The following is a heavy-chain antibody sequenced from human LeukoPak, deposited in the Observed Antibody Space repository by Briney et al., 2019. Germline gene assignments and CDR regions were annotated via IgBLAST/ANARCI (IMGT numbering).Heavy chain of an antibody. D-gene: IGHD1-1*01. CDR3: ARDRKTHSGSPERRGPYAY. V-gene: IGHV7-4-1*02. Sequence: ASVKVSCKASGYTFTSYAMNWVRQAPGQGLEWMGWINTNTGNPTYAQGFTGRFVFSLDTSVSTAYLQISSLKAEDTAVYYCARDRKTHSGSPERRGPYAYWGQGTLVTVSS. J-gene: IGHJ4*02. CDR1: GYTFTSYA. CDR2: INTNTGNP.